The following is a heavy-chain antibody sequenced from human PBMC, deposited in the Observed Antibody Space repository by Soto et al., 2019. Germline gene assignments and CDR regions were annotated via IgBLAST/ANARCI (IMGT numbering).Heavy chain of an antibody. CDR3: AKRSPYSSGWYSPIFDY. Sequence: GGSLRLSCAASGFSFSDYAMSWVRQAPGKGLEWVSVISESGGSTHYADSVRGRFTVPRDNSKNSLSLRMNSLRDEDTAVYFCAKRSPYSSGWYSPIFDYWGQGALVTVSS. D-gene: IGHD6-13*01. V-gene: IGHV3-23*01. J-gene: IGHJ4*02. CDR2: ISESGGST. CDR1: GFSFSDYA.